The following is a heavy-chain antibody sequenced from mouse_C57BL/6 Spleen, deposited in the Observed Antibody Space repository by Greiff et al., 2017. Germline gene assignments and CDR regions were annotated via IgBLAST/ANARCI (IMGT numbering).Heavy chain of an antibody. CDR3: ARPAGTGWYFDV. V-gene: IGHV5-17*01. CDR2: ISSGSSTI. D-gene: IGHD4-1*01. CDR1: GFTFSDYG. Sequence: EVMLVESGGGLVKPGGSLKLSCAASGFTFSDYGMHWVRQAPEKGLEWVAYISSGSSTIYYADTVKGRFTISRDNAKNTLFLQMTSLRSEDTAMYYCARPAGTGWYFDVWGTGTTVTVSS. J-gene: IGHJ1*03.